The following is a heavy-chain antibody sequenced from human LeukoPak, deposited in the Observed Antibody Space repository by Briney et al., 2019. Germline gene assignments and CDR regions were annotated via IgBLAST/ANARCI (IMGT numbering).Heavy chain of an antibody. J-gene: IGHJ4*02. CDR1: GYTFTSYV. D-gene: IGHD6-6*01. V-gene: IGHV1-3*01. Sequence: ASVKVSCKASGYTFTSYVMHWVRQAPGQRLEWMGWINGGNGDTKYSQKFQGRVTITRDTSASTAYMELSSLRSEDTAIYYCAREGGGSSFHFDYWGQGTLVTVSS. CDR2: INGGNGDT. CDR3: AREGGGSSFHFDY.